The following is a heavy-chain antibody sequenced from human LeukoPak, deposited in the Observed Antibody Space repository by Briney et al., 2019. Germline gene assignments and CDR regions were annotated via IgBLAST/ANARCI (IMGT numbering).Heavy chain of an antibody. V-gene: IGHV3-23*01. CDR3: AKGIGSAMDSFDY. D-gene: IGHD5-18*01. CDR1: GFTFSSYG. J-gene: IGHJ4*02. CDR2: ISGSGGST. Sequence: PGGSLRLSCAASGFTFSSYGMSWVRQAPGKGLEWVSAISGSGGSTYYADSVKGRFTISRDNSKNTLYLQMNSLRAEDTAIYYCAKGIGSAMDSFDYWGQGTLVTVSS.